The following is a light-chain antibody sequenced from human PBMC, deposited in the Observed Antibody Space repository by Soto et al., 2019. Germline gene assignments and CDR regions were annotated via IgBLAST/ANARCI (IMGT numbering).Light chain of an antibody. CDR1: QRIGRW. Sequence: DIQMTQSPSTLSASVGDSVTITCRASQRIGRWLAWYQQKPRKAPKLLIYDASTLQSGVPSRFSGSGSGTEFTLNITSLQADDFATYYCQQYNHCSSNTFGRGTKLEI. J-gene: IGKJ2*01. CDR3: QQYNHCSSNT. V-gene: IGKV1-5*01. CDR2: DAS.